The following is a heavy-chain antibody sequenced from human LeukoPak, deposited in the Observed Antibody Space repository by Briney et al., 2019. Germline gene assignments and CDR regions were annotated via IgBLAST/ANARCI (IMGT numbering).Heavy chain of an antibody. CDR2: ISAYNGNT. CDR3: ARLADYYDTLTGYYRVWDY. V-gene: IGHV1-18*01. J-gene: IGHJ4*02. Sequence: GSVEVSCKASGYTFTSYGISWVRQAPGQGLEWMGWISAYNGNTNYAQKLQGRVTMTTDTSTSTAYMELRSLRSDDTAVYYCARLADYYDTLTGYYRVWDYWGQGTLVTVSS. CDR1: GYTFTSYG. D-gene: IGHD3-9*01.